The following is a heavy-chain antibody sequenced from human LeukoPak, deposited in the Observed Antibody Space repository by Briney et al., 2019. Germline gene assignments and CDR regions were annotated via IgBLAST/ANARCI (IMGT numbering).Heavy chain of an antibody. CDR2: ISYDGSNK. CDR3: AKDESGDY. J-gene: IGHJ4*02. V-gene: IGHV3-30*18. D-gene: IGHD6-25*01. Sequence: GRSLRLSCAASGFTFSSYGMHWVRQAPGKGLEWVAVISYDGSNKYYADSVKGRFTISRDNSENTLYLQMNSLRAEDTAVYYCAKDESGDYWGQGTLVTVSS. CDR1: GFTFSSYG.